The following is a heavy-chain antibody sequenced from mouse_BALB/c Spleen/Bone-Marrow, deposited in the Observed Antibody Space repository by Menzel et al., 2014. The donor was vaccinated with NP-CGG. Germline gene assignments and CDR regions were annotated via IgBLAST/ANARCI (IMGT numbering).Heavy chain of an antibody. D-gene: IGHD2-1*01. Sequence: VQLQQSGAELVRPGSSVKISCKASGYAFXSYWMNWVKQRPGQGLEWIGQIYPGDGDTNYNGKFKGKATLTADKSSSTAYMQLSSLTSEDSAVYFCARGDGNYPFYAMDYWGQGTSVTVSS. CDR1: GYAFXSYW. CDR3: ARGDGNYPFYAMDY. J-gene: IGHJ4*01. V-gene: IGHV1-80*01. CDR2: IYPGDGDT.